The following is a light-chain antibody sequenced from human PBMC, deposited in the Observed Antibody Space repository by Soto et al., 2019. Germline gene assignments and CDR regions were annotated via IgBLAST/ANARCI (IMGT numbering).Light chain of an antibody. Sequence: EFVLTQSPGTLSLSPGERATLSCRASQTVRNNYLAWYQQKPGQAPRLLIYDASSRATGIPDRFSGGGSGTDFTLTISRLEPEDFATYYCQQYNSYSFGQGTKVDIK. CDR3: QQYNSYS. CDR2: DAS. V-gene: IGKV3-20*01. CDR1: QTVRNNY. J-gene: IGKJ1*01.